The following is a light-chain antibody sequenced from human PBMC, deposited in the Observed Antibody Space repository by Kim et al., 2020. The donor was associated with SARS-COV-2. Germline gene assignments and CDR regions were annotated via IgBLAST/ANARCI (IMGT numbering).Light chain of an antibody. CDR2: AAS. J-gene: IGKJ5*01. CDR3: QQYYSYPIT. V-gene: IGKV1-16*02. CDR1: QGISHY. Sequence: AYCGNTDTITCRTSQGISHYLAWSRQKPGKAPESLIYAASTLESGVPSKFSGHGSGTDFTLTITGLQPEDSATYFCQQYYSYPITSGQGTRLEI.